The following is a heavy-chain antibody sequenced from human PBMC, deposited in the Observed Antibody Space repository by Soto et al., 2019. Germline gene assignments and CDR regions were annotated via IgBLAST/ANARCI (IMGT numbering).Heavy chain of an antibody. D-gene: IGHD3-9*01. Sequence: SETLSLTCAVYCGSFSGYYWSWIRQPPGKGLEWIGEINHSGSTNYNPSLKSRVTISVDTSKNQFSLKLSSVTAADTAVYYCARFVRNFDWSRYYYYGMDVWGQGTTVTVSS. V-gene: IGHV4-34*01. CDR1: CGSFSGYY. J-gene: IGHJ6*02. CDR3: ARFVRNFDWSRYYYYGMDV. CDR2: INHSGST.